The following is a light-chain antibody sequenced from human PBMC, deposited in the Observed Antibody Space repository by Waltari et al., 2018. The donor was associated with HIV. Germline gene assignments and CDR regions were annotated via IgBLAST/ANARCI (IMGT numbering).Light chain of an antibody. CDR3: QQYGSSPYS. CDR2: GAS. Sequence: VTLSLSPGERATLSCRASQSVSRSYLAWYQQKPGQAPRLLTYGASNRATGIPDRFSGSGSGTDFTLTISRLEPEDFAVYYCQQYGSSPYSFGQGTKLEIK. CDR1: QSVSRSY. V-gene: IGKV3-20*01. J-gene: IGKJ2*03.